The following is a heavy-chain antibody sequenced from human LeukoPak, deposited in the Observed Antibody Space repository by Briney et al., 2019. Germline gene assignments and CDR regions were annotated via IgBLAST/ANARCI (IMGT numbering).Heavy chain of an antibody. Sequence: PGGSLRLSCVASGFSFSEYAMHWVRQAPGKGLKWVAVTSYDGSSQYYADSVKDRLTISRDNSKNTLYLEMNSLRAEDTAVYYCAKPYYSGSGSYGGMDVWGQGTTVTVSS. D-gene: IGHD3-10*01. J-gene: IGHJ6*02. CDR2: TSYDGSSQ. V-gene: IGHV3-30*18. CDR1: GFSFSEYA. CDR3: AKPYYSGSGSYGGMDV.